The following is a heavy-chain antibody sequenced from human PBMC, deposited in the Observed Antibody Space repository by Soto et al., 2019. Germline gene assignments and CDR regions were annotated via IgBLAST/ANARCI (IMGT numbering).Heavy chain of an antibody. CDR3: ARVGDIVVVVAAAAKRLREGYYYGMDV. CDR1: GGTFSSYA. CDR2: IIPIFGTA. Sequence: QVQLVQSGAEVKKPGSSVKVSCKASGGTFSSYAISWVRQAPGQGLEWMGGIIPIFGTANYAQKFQGRVTITADESTSTGYMELSSLGSEDTAVYYCARVGDIVVVVAAAAKRLREGYYYGMDVWGQGTTVTVSS. D-gene: IGHD2-15*01. J-gene: IGHJ6*02. V-gene: IGHV1-69*01.